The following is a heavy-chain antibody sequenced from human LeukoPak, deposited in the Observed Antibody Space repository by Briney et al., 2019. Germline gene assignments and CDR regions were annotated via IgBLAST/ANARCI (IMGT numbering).Heavy chain of an antibody. D-gene: IGHD3-3*02. Sequence: ASVTVSCKASGYTITGYYMNWVRQAPGQGIEWMGRINPSTGGTNDAQKFQGRVTMTRDTSINTAYMEVTRLTSDDTAVYFCARESTFDYLDSWGQGTLVTVSS. J-gene: IGHJ4*02. CDR3: ARESTFDYLDS. CDR1: GYTITGYY. V-gene: IGHV1-2*06. CDR2: INPSTGGT.